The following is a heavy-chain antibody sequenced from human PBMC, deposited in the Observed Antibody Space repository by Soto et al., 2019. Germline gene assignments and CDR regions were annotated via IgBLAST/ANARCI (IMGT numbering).Heavy chain of an antibody. V-gene: IGHV3-30*18. CDR1: GFTFSAYG. Sequence: SLRLSCAASGFTFSAYGMYWVRRAPGKGLEWVAVISYGGSTHYADSVRGRFTISRDNSKNTLSLQMNSLTAEDTAVYFCAKRRGAGGHFDYWGQGALVTVPS. CDR3: AKRRGAGGHFDY. D-gene: IGHD2-15*01. J-gene: IGHJ4*02. CDR2: ISYGGST.